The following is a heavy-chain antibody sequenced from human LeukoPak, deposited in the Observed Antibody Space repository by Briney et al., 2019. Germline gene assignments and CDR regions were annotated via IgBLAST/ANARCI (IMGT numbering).Heavy chain of an antibody. Sequence: PGGSLRLSCAASGFTLSSYAMSWVRQAPGKGLGWVSVIYSGGSTYYADSVKGRFTISRDNSKNTLYLQMNSLRSEDTAVYYCARDLVYSGSYWGQGALVTVSS. CDR1: GFTLSSYA. V-gene: IGHV3-53*05. J-gene: IGHJ4*02. CDR2: IYSGGST. D-gene: IGHD1-26*01. CDR3: ARDLVYSGSY.